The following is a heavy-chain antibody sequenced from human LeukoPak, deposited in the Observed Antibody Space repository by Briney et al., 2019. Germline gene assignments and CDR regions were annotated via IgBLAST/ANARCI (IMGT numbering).Heavy chain of an antibody. CDR2: ISSSSSYI. CDR3: ARDSDGSGSYFS. CDR1: GFTFSSYS. V-gene: IGHV3-21*01. Sequence: GGSLRLSCAASGFTFSSYSMNWVRQAPGKGLEWVSSISSSSSYIYYADSVKGRFTISRDNAKNSLYLQMNSLRAEDTAVYYCARDSDGSGSYFSWGQGTLVTVSS. D-gene: IGHD3-10*01. J-gene: IGHJ5*02.